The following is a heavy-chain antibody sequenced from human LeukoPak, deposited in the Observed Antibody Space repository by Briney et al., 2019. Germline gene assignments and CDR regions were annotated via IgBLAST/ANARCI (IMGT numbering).Heavy chain of an antibody. V-gene: IGHV3-74*01. CDR2: IKSDGSTT. CDR3: VRETSYRSDP. CDR1: GSTFSSYW. J-gene: IGHJ5*02. Sequence: PGGSLRLSCAASGSTFSSYWMNWVRQAPGKGPVWVSSIKSDGSTTTYADSVRGRFTISRDNAKNTLYLQMNSLGDEDTAVFYCVRETSYRSDPWGQGTLVIVSS.